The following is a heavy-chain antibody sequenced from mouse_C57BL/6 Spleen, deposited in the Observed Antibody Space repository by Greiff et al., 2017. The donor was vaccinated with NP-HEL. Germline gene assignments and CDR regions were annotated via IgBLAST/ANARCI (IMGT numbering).Heavy chain of an antibody. Sequence: QVHVKQSGAELVRPGSSVKLSCKASGYTFTSYWMHWVKQRPIQGLEWIGNIDPSDSETHYTQKFKDKATLTVDKSSSTAYMQLSSLTSEDSAVYDCARGGSSTWFAYWGQGTLVTVSA. CDR2: IDPSDSET. J-gene: IGHJ3*01. CDR3: ARGGSSTWFAY. V-gene: IGHV1-52*01. D-gene: IGHD1-1*01. CDR1: GYTFTSYW.